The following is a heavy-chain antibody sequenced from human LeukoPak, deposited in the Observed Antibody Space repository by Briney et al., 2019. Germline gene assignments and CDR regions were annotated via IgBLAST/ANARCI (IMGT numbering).Heavy chain of an antibody. CDR2: ISSSSSYI. J-gene: IGHJ6*02. CDR1: GFTFSTYR. CDR3: ARDFSRGTISGDV. Sequence: GGSLRLSCVGTGFTFSTYRMNWVRQAPGKGLEWVSSISSSSSYIYYADSVKGRFTISRDNAKNSLYLQMNSLRAEDTAVYYCARDFSRGTISGDVWGQGTTATVSS. D-gene: IGHD3-3*01. V-gene: IGHV3-21*01.